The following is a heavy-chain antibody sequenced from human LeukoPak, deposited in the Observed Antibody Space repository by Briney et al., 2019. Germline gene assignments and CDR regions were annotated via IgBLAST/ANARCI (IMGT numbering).Heavy chain of an antibody. CDR2: IIPILGIA. V-gene: IGHV1-69*04. Sequence: SVKVSCKASGGTFSSYAISWVRQAPGQGLEWMGRIIPILGIANYAQKFQGRVTITADKSTSTAYMELSSLRSEDTAVYYCARESEGIWFGSFDYWGQGTLVTVSS. J-gene: IGHJ4*02. CDR1: GGTFSSYA. CDR3: ARESEGIWFGSFDY. D-gene: IGHD3-10*01.